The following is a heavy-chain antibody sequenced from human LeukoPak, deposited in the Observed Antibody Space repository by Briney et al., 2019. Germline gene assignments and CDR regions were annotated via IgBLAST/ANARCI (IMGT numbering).Heavy chain of an antibody. CDR2: ISASGGST. CDR1: GITFSSYA. Sequence: PGGSLRLSCAASGITFSSYAMSWVRQAPGKGLEWVSAISASGGSTYYADSVKGRFTISRDNSKNTVYLQMNSLRAEDTAIYYCAPNWNLDYWGQGSLVTASS. D-gene: IGHD1-1*01. CDR3: APNWNLDY. V-gene: IGHV3-23*01. J-gene: IGHJ4*02.